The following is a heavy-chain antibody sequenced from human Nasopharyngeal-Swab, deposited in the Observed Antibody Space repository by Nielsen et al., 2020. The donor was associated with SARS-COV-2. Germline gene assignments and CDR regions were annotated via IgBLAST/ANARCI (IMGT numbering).Heavy chain of an antibody. CDR1: GYSFSSYW. J-gene: IGHJ4*02. V-gene: IGHV5-51*01. CDR2: MYPRDPDT. D-gene: IGHD1-7*01. Sequence: GESLKISCKGSGYSFSSYWIGWVRQMLGKGLEWMGIMYPRDPDTRYSPSFQGQVTISADKSISTAYLQWSSLKASDTAMYYCATAYNGNYYWDYWGQGTLVTVSS. CDR3: ATAYNGNYYWDY.